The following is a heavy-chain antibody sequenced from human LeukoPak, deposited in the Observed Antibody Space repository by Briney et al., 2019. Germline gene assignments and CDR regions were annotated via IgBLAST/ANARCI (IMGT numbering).Heavy chain of an antibody. CDR2: INPSGGST. V-gene: IGHV1-46*01. Sequence: ASVKVSCKASGYTFTSYYMHWVRQAPGQGLEWMGIINPSGGSTSYAQKFQGRVTMTRDMSTSTVYMELSSLRSEDTAVYYCARKASLRYYYYYMDVWGKGTTVTVSS. D-gene: IGHD2-2*01. CDR3: ARKASLRYYYYYMDV. J-gene: IGHJ6*03. CDR1: GYTFTSYY.